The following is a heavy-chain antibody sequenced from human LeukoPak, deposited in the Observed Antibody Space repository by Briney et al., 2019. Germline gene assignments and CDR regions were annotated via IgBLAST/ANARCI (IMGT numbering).Heavy chain of an antibody. J-gene: IGHJ5*02. CDR3: ARARDGHINNWFDP. CDR2: IYYSGST. Sequence: SETLSLTCTVSGGXINSYYCSWIRQPPGKGLEWIGYIYYSGSTNYNPSLKSRVTISVDTSKNQFSLKMSSVTAADTAVYYCARARDGHINNWFDPWGQGTLVTVSS. CDR1: GGXINSYY. V-gene: IGHV4-59*01. D-gene: IGHD5-24*01.